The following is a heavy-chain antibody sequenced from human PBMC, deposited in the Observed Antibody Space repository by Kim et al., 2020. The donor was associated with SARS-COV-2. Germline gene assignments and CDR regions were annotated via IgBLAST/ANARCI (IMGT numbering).Heavy chain of an antibody. CDR3: ARAGYYYDSSGYYFDY. V-gene: IGHV4-31*02. Sequence: LKSRVTIAVEPSKNQFSLKLSSVTAADTAVYYCARAGYYYDSSGYYFDYWGQGTLVTVSS. D-gene: IGHD3-22*01. J-gene: IGHJ4*02.